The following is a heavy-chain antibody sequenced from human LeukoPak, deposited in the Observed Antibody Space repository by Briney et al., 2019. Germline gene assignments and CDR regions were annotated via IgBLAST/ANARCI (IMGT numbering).Heavy chain of an antibody. CDR1: GGTFSSYA. D-gene: IGHD2-15*01. Sequence: ASVKVSCKASGGTFSSYAISWVRQAPGQGLEWMGGIIPIFGTANYAQKFQGRVTITADESTSTAYIELSSLRSEDTAVYYCARDGGYCSGGSCYDPTYGPHWYYYYYYMDVWGKGTTVTVSS. CDR2: IIPIFGTA. V-gene: IGHV1-69*13. CDR3: ARDGGYCSGGSCYDPTYGPHWYYYYYYMDV. J-gene: IGHJ6*03.